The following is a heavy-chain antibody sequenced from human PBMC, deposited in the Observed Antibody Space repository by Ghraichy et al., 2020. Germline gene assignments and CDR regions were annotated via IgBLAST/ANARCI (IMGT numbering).Heavy chain of an antibody. D-gene: IGHD3-22*01. J-gene: IGHJ4*02. Sequence: ASVKVSCKASGYTFTGYYIHWVRHAPGQGLEWMGWIYPRSGGTNFAQKFQGRVTMTRDTSISAVYMGLSKLISDDTAVYYCARGLRSFDSSGYFYFDSWGQGSLVTVSS. CDR2: IYPRSGGT. CDR1: GYTFTGYY. CDR3: ARGLRSFDSSGYFYFDS. V-gene: IGHV1-2*02.